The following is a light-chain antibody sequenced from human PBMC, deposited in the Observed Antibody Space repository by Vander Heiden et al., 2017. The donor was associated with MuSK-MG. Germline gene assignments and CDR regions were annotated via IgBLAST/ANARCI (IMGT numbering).Light chain of an antibody. CDR1: QSLSNSP. V-gene: IGKV3-20*01. CDR2: GAS. Sequence: EMVLTQSPGTLSLSPGERATFSCRASQSLSNSPLAWYQQKPGQTPRLLIYGASSRPTGISDRFSGSGSGTDFTLTISRLEPEDFAVYYCQQYGNSPFTFGQGTKLEIK. J-gene: IGKJ2*01. CDR3: QQYGNSPFT.